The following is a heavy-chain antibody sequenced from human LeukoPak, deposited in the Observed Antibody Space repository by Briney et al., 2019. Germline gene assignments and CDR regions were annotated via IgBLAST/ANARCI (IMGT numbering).Heavy chain of an antibody. V-gene: IGHV5-51*01. D-gene: IGHD3-9*01. CDR1: GYDFSNYW. CDR2: IYPGDAHL. J-gene: IGHJ4*02. Sequence: PGESLKISCKGSGYDFSNYWIAWVRQTPSKGLEWMGIIYPGDAHLRYSPSFEGQVTISADKSINTAYLQWRSLEASDTAMYYCASGFKYYDILTGYYAIDYWGQGTLVTV. CDR3: ASGFKYYDILTGYYAIDY.